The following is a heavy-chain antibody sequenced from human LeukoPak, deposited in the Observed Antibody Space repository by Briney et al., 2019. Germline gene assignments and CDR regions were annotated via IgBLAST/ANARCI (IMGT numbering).Heavy chain of an antibody. Sequence: SSETLSLTCTVSGGSISSSSYYWAGIRQPPGKGLEWIATIYYSGSTYYNPSLKSRVTISVDTSKNQFSLNLSSVTAADTAVYYCARHLGGSGSSDAFDIWGQGTMVTVSS. V-gene: IGHV4-39*01. J-gene: IGHJ3*02. CDR2: IYYSGST. D-gene: IGHD3-3*01. CDR1: GGSISSSSYY. CDR3: ARHLGGSGSSDAFDI.